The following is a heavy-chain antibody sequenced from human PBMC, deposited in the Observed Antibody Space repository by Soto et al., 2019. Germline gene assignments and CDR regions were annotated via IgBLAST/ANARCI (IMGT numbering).Heavy chain of an antibody. Sequence: QVQLQQWGAGLLKPSETLSLTCAVYGGSFSGYYWSWIRQPPGKGLEWIGEINHSGSTNYNPSLKSPVAKAVDTSKNQFSLKLISVTAPDTAAYYWARDRIVGATRWFDTWGQGTLVTVSS. CDR2: INHSGST. CDR3: ARDRIVGATRWFDT. V-gene: IGHV4-34*01. D-gene: IGHD1-26*01. J-gene: IGHJ5*02. CDR1: GGSFSGYY.